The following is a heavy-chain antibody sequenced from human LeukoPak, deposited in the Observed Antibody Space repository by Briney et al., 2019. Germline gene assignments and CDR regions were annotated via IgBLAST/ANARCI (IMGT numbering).Heavy chain of an antibody. V-gene: IGHV1-69*13. CDR3: ARTTMDWFDP. J-gene: IGHJ5*02. CDR1: GGTFSSYA. D-gene: IGHD4/OR15-4a*01. CDR2: IIPIFGTA. Sequence: ASVKVSCKASGGTFSSYAISWVRQAPGQGLEWMGGIIPIFGTANYAQKFQGGVTITADESTSTAYMELSSLRSEDTAVYYCARTTMDWFDPWGQGTLVTVSS.